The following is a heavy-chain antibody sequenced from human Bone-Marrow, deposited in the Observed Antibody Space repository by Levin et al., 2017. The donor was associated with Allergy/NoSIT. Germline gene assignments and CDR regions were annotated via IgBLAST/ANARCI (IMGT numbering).Heavy chain of an antibody. CDR1: GFTFGDYA. CDR3: GRLRYFDWLLSFFDY. CDR2: IRSKAYGGTT. V-gene: IGHV3-49*03. D-gene: IGHD3-9*01. J-gene: IGHJ4*02. Sequence: GGSLRLSCTASGFTFGDYAMSWFRQAPGKGLEWVGFIRSKAYGGTTEYAASVKGRFTISRDDSKSIAYLQMNSLKTEDTAVYCPGRLRYFDWLLSFFDYWGQGTLVTVSS.